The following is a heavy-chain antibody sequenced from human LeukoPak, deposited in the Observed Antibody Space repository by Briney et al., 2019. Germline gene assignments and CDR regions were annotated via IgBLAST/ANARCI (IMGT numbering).Heavy chain of an antibody. CDR2: IYYSGYT. CDR1: GSSITSYY. J-gene: IGHJ6*03. CDR3: ARTTMVRGTYYMDV. Sequence: SETLSLTCTVSGSSITSYYWSWVRQPPGKGLEWIGCIYYSGYTNYKSSLKSRVTISVDTSKNQISLKLSSVTAADTAVYYCARTTMVRGTYYMDVWGKGTTVTVSS. D-gene: IGHD3-10*01. V-gene: IGHV4-59*01.